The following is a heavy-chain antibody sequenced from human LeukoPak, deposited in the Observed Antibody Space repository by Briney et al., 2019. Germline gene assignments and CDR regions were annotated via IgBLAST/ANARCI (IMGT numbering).Heavy chain of an antibody. CDR2: ISGSGGST. CDR3: AKDIVVVVAATDGKVAFDI. J-gene: IGHJ3*02. D-gene: IGHD2-15*01. CDR1: GFTFSSYA. V-gene: IGHV3-23*01. Sequence: PGGSLRLSCAASGFTFSSYAMSWVRQAPGKGLEWVSAISGSGGSTYYADSVKGRFTISRDNSKNTLYLQMNSLRAEDTAVYYCAKDIVVVVAATDGKVAFDIWGQGTMVTVSS.